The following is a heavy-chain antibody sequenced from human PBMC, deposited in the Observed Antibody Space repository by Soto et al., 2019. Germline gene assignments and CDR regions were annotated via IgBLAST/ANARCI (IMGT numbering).Heavy chain of an antibody. D-gene: IGHD1-26*01. J-gene: IGHJ4*02. CDR3: ASSVVGATSGY. Sequence: QVQLVESGGGVVQPGRSLRVSCAASGFTFSSYGMHWVRQAPGKGLEWVAVIWYDGSNKYYADSVKGRFTISRDNSKNALYLQMNSLRAEDTAVYYCASSVVGATSGYWGQGTLVTVSS. CDR2: IWYDGSNK. V-gene: IGHV3-33*01. CDR1: GFTFSSYG.